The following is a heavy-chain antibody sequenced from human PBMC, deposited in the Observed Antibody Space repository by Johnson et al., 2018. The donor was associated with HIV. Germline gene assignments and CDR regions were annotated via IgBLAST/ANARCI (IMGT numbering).Heavy chain of an antibody. Sequence: QVQLVESGGGVVQPGTSLRLSCAASGFTFSSYGIHWVRQAPGKGLEWVAFIWHDGRDVYYADSVKGRFTVSRDNSKNAVYLQINSLRVEDTAVYYCAREAHYYDSSGLKRGAFDIWGQGTMVTVSS. CDR2: IWHDGRDV. CDR1: GFTFSSYG. CDR3: AREAHYYDSSGLKRGAFDI. V-gene: IGHV3-33*01. J-gene: IGHJ3*02. D-gene: IGHD3-22*01.